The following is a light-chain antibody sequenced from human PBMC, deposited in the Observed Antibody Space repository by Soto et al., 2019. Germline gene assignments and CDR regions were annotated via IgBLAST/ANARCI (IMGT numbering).Light chain of an antibody. V-gene: IGKV3-20*01. J-gene: IGKJ4*01. CDR3: QQYGGSPRVT. Sequence: EIELTQSPGTLSLSPGERATLSCRASQSVTSNYLAWYQQKPGQAPRLLIYGASSRATGIPDRFSGSGSGTYFTLTISRRGPEDFAVYYCQQYGGSPRVTFGGGTKVEIK. CDR1: QSVTSNY. CDR2: GAS.